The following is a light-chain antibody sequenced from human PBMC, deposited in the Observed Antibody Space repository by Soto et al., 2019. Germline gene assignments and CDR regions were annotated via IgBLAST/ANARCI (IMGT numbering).Light chain of an antibody. Sequence: EVGLTQSPGTLSLSPGERATLSCRASQSVSNNYLAWYQQKPGQAPRLLIYGASNRATGIPDRFTGSGSGTDFTLTIYRLEPEDFAVYYCQQYGSSPGTFGQGTKVDI. CDR1: QSVSNNY. CDR3: QQYGSSPGT. J-gene: IGKJ1*01. CDR2: GAS. V-gene: IGKV3-20*01.